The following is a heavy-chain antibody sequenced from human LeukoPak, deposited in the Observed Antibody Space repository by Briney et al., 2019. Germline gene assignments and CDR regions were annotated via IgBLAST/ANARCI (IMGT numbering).Heavy chain of an antibody. D-gene: IGHD5-18*01. Sequence: ASVNVSCGASGYTFTVYYMHWVRQAPGQGREGVGWINPNSGGTNYAQKFQARVTMTRDTSISTAYMELSRLRSDDTAVYYCARGLFGGYSYAGPDYWGQGTLVTVSS. V-gene: IGHV1-2*02. CDR3: ARGLFGGYSYAGPDY. J-gene: IGHJ4*02. CDR2: INPNSGGT. CDR1: GYTFTVYY.